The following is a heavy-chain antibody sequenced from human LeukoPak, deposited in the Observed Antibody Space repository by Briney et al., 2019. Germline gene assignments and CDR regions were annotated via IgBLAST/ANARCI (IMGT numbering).Heavy chain of an antibody. CDR2: INHSGST. J-gene: IGHJ4*02. CDR1: GGSFSGYY. Sequence: SETLSLTCAVHGGSFSGYYWSWIRQPPGKGLEWIGEINHSGSTNYNPSLKSRVTISVDTSKNQFSLKLSSVTAADTAVYYCASKKTEGYDSSGYFWGQGTLVTVSS. D-gene: IGHD3-22*01. V-gene: IGHV4-34*01. CDR3: ASKKTEGYDSSGYF.